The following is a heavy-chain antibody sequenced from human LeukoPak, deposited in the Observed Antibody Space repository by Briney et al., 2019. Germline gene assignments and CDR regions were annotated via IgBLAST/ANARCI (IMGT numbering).Heavy chain of an antibody. CDR2: ISGSGGST. CDR1: GFTLSSYG. J-gene: IGHJ4*02. Sequence: PGGSLRLSCAASGFTLSSYGMSWVRQAPGKGLEWVSAISGSGGSTYYADSVKGRFTISRDNSKNTLYLQMNSLRAEDTAVYYCAKGKDNWNRFDYWGQGTLVTVSS. CDR3: AKGKDNWNRFDY. D-gene: IGHD1/OR15-1a*01. V-gene: IGHV3-23*01.